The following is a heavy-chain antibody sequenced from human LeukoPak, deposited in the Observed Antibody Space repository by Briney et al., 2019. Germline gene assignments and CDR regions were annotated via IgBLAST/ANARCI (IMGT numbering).Heavy chain of an antibody. CDR1: GYTFTSYG. CDR3: ARGIELRYFDWLRWDLGY. CDR2: ISAYNGNT. V-gene: IGHV1-18*01. J-gene: IGHJ4*02. D-gene: IGHD3-9*01. Sequence: GASVKLSCNASGYTFTSYGISWVRQAPGQGLEWMGWISAYNGNTNYAQKLQGRVTMTTDTSTSTAYMELRSLRSEDTAVYYCARGIELRYFDWLRWDLGYWGQGTLVTVSS.